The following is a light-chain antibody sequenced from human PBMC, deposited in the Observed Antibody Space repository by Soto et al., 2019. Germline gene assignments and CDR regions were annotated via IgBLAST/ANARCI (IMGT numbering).Light chain of an antibody. Sequence: DIVMTQSPLSLPVTPGEPASISCRSSQSLLFSNGYNYLDWYLQRPGQSPQLLIYLGSTRASGVPDRFSGSGSGTDFTLEISRVEAEDVGIYYCMQALQTPITFGQGTRLEIK. CDR3: MQALQTPIT. CDR1: QSLLFSNGYNY. J-gene: IGKJ5*01. CDR2: LGS. V-gene: IGKV2-28*01.